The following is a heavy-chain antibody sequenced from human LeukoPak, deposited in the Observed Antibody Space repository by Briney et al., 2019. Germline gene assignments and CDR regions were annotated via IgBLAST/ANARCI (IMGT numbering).Heavy chain of an antibody. J-gene: IGHJ4*02. CDR2: ISSNGGST. V-gene: IGHV3-64*01. CDR1: GFTFSSYA. D-gene: IGHD3-10*01. CDR3: ARGEYGSGSYHIDY. Sequence: PGGSLRLSCAASGFTFSSYAMHWVRQAPGKGLEYVSAISSNGGSTYYANSVKGRFTISRDNAKNSLYLQMNSLRAEDTAVYYCARGEYGSGSYHIDYWGQGTLVTVSS.